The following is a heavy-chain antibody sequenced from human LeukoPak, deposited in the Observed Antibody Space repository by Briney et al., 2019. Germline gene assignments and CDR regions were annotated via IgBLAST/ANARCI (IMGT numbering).Heavy chain of an antibody. V-gene: IGHV1-8*03. CDR3: ARSGYSSSWYAGNYFDY. D-gene: IGHD6-13*01. Sequence: ASVKVSCKASGYTFTSYDINWVRQATGQGLEWMGWMNPNSGNTGFAQKFQGRVTITRNTSISTAYMELSSLTSEDTAVYYCARSGYSSSWYAGNYFDYWGQGTLVTVSS. CDR1: GYTFTSYD. J-gene: IGHJ4*02. CDR2: MNPNSGNT.